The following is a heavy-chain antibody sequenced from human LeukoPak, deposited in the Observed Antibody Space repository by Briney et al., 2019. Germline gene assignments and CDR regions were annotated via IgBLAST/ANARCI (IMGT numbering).Heavy chain of an antibody. V-gene: IGHV3-21*01. CDR3: ARDVFWSGYYPYYYGMDV. D-gene: IGHD3-3*01. Sequence: PGGSLRLSCAASGFTFSSYSMNWVRQAPGKGLEWVSSISSSSSYIYYADSVKGRFTISRDNAKNSLYLQMNSLRAEDTAVYYCARDVFWSGYYPYYYGMDVWGQGTTVTVSS. J-gene: IGHJ6*02. CDR2: ISSSSSYI. CDR1: GFTFSSYS.